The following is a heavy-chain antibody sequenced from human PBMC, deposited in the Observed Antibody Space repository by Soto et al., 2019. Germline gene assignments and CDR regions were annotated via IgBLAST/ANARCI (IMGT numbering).Heavy chain of an antibody. J-gene: IGHJ4*02. CDR2: ISGSSSRT. D-gene: IGHD5-12*01. CDR3: AKGALYNYGDPIDY. V-gene: IGHV3-23*01. CDR1: GFTFSTYA. Sequence: EVQLLESGGGLEQPGGSPRLSCAASGFTFSTYAMNWVRQAPGKGLEWVSTISGSSSRTYYADSVKGRFTISRDNSKNTLNLQMNSLRAEDTALYYCAKGALYNYGDPIDYWGQGTLVTVSS.